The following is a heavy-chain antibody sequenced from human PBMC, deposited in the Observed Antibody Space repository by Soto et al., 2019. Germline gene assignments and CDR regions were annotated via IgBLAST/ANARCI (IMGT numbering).Heavy chain of an antibody. CDR3: ACFGGYYYPHVDY. J-gene: IGHJ4*02. CDR2: IYYSGST. V-gene: IGHV4-30-4*01. D-gene: IGHD3-22*01. Sequence: SETLSLTCTVSGGSISSGDYYWSWIRQPPGKGLEWIGYIYYSGSTYYNPSLKSRVTISVDTSKNQFSLKLSSVTAADTAVYYCACFGGYYYPHVDYWGQGTLVTVSS. CDR1: GGSISSGDYY.